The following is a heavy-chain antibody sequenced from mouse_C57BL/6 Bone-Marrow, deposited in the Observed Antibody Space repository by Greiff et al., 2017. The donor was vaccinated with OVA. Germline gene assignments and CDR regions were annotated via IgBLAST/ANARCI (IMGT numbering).Heavy chain of an antibody. Sequence: QVQLQQSGPELVKPGASVKISCKASGYAFSSSWMNWVKQRPGQGLEWIGRIYPGDGDTNYNGKFKGKATLTADKSSSTAYMQLSSLTSEDSAVYYCARSPFITTVVVDYWGQGTTLTVSS. CDR2: IYPGDGDT. CDR3: ARSPFITTVVVDY. D-gene: IGHD1-1*01. J-gene: IGHJ2*01. CDR1: GYAFSSSW. V-gene: IGHV1-82*01.